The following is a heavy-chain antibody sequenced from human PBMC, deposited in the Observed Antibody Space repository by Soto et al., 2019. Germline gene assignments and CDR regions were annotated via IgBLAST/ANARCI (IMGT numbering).Heavy chain of an antibody. J-gene: IGHJ4*02. CDR2: MNPNSGNT. D-gene: IGHD3-3*01. V-gene: IGHV1-8*01. CDR1: GYTFTSYD. CDR3: ARGIRYDFWSGYYPPKTLTVTFDY. Sequence: ASVKVSCKASGYTFTSYDINWVRQATGQGLEWMGWMNPNSGNTGYAQKFQGRVTMTRNTSVSTAYMELSSLGSEDTAVYYCARGIRYDFWSGYYPPKTLTVTFDYWGQGTLVTVSS.